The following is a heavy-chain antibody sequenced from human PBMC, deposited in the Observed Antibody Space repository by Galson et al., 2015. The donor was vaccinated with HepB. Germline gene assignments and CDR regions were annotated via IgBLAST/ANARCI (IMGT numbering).Heavy chain of an antibody. CDR3: AKEGVGATLDY. V-gene: IGHV3-30*18. J-gene: IGHJ4*02. CDR2: ISYDGSNK. D-gene: IGHD1-26*01. Sequence: SLRLSCAASGFTFSSYGMHWVRQAPGKGLEWVAVISYDGSNKYYADSVKGRFTISRDNSKNTLYLQMNSLRAEDTAVYYCAKEGVGATLDYWGQGTLVTVSS. CDR1: GFTFSSYG.